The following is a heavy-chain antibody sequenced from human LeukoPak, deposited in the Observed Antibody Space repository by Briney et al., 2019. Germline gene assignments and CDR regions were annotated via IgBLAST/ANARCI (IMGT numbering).Heavy chain of an antibody. CDR2: ITTYNGYT. CDR3: AREYYYDSSGHYYYYYAMDV. Sequence: ASVKVSCKASGYTFTNYGISWMRQAPGQGLEWMGWITTYNGYTNYAQKFQGRVTMTTDTSTSTAYMELRSLRSDDAAVYYCAREYYYDSSGHYYYYYAMDVWGQGTTVTVSS. D-gene: IGHD3-22*01. J-gene: IGHJ6*02. V-gene: IGHV1-18*01. CDR1: GYTFTNYG.